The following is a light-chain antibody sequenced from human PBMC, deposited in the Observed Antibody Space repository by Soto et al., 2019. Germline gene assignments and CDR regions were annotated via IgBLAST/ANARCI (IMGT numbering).Light chain of an antibody. CDR1: QSVSSN. CDR2: GAS. Sequence: EIVMTQSPATLSVSPGERATLSCRASQSVSSNLAWYQQKPGQAPRLLIYGASTRATGIPARFSGSGSGTEFTLTISSLQSEYFAVYYCQQYNNWPPVCTFGQGTKVEIK. V-gene: IGKV3-15*01. CDR3: QQYNNWPPVCT. J-gene: IGKJ1*01.